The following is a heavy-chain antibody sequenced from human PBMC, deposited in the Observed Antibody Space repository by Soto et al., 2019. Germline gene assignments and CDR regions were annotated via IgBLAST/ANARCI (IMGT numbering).Heavy chain of an antibody. CDR3: TTVDTERIAVAGTNDY. D-gene: IGHD6-19*01. CDR1: GFTFSNAF. J-gene: IGHJ4*02. CDR2: IKSKTDGGTT. V-gene: IGHV3-15*01. Sequence: SLLLSYASSGFTFSNAFMILVRPAPGKGLEWVGRIKSKTDGGTTDYAAPVKGRFTISRDDSKNTLYLQMNSLKTEDTAVYYCTTVDTERIAVAGTNDYWGQGTLVTVSS.